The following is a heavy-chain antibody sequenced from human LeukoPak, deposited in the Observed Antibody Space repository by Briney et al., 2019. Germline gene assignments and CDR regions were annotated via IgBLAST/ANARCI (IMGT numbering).Heavy chain of an antibody. CDR3: AREGGAYPSLDY. CDR2: INPSGGST. V-gene: IGHV1-46*01. D-gene: IGHD1-26*01. J-gene: IGHJ4*02. Sequence: ASVKVSCKACGGTFTSYATSWVRQAPGQGLEWMGIINPSGGSTSYAQKFQGRVTMTRDTSTSTVYMELSSLRSEDTAVYYCAREGGAYPSLDYWGQGTLVTVSS. CDR1: GGTFTSYA.